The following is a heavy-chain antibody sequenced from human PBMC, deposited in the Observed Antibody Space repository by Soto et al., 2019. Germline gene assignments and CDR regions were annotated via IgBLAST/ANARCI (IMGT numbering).Heavy chain of an antibody. CDR3: ARVPDY. V-gene: IGHV4-28*03. Sequence: SETLSLTCAVSGYSISSNNWWGWIRQPPGKGLEWIGYIYYSGTTYYNPSLKSRVTMSVDTSKNQFSLKLSSVTAADTAVYYCARVPDYWGQGILVTVSS. J-gene: IGHJ4*02. CDR1: GYSISSNNW. D-gene: IGHD2-2*01. CDR2: IYYSGTT.